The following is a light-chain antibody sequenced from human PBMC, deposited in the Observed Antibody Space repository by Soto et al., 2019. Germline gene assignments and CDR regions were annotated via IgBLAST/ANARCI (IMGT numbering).Light chain of an antibody. V-gene: IGKV3-20*01. Sequence: EIVMTQSPATLSVSPGERATLSCRASQSIRNNLAWYQQKPGQGPRLLIYGASSRATGIPDRFSGSGSGTDFTLTISRLESEDFAVYYCQQYGSSPWTFGQGTKVDIK. J-gene: IGKJ1*01. CDR3: QQYGSSPWT. CDR2: GAS. CDR1: QSIRNN.